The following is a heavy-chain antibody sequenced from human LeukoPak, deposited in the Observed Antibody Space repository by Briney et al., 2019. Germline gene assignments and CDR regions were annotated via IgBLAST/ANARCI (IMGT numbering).Heavy chain of an antibody. J-gene: IGHJ3*02. CDR3: AKYYYGSGSYYKTDAFDI. Sequence: GGSLRLSCAASGFTFSSYAMSWVRQAPGKGLEWVSAISGSGGSTYYADSVKGRFTISRDNSKNTLYLQMNSLRAEDTAVYYCAKYYYGSGSYYKTDAFDIWGQGTMVTVSS. D-gene: IGHD3-10*01. CDR1: GFTFSSYA. CDR2: ISGSGGST. V-gene: IGHV3-23*01.